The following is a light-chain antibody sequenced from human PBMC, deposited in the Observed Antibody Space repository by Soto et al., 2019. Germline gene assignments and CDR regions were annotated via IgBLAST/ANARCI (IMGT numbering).Light chain of an antibody. J-gene: IGKJ1*01. CDR3: QQSYSTPPT. Sequence: DIQMPQSQSSLSAAVGDRVTITCRASQSLSSYLNWYQQKPGKAPKLLIYAASSLQSGVTSSFSGSGSGSDFTLTISTLQPEDCATYYCQQSYSTPPTFGQGTKVEIK. CDR1: QSLSSY. V-gene: IGKV1-39*01. CDR2: AAS.